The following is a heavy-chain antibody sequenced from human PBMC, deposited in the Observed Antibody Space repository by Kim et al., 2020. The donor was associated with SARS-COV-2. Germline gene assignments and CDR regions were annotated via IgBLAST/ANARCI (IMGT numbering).Heavy chain of an antibody. CDR1: GYTLTELS. J-gene: IGHJ4*02. CDR3: ATSLDSYGQGDY. Sequence: ASVKVSCKVSGYTLTELSMHWVRQAPGKGLEWMGGFDPEDGETIYAQKFQRRVTMTEDTSTDTAYMELSSLRSEDTAVYYCATSLDSYGQGDYWGQGTLVTVSS. D-gene: IGHD5-18*01. V-gene: IGHV1-24*01. CDR2: FDPEDGET.